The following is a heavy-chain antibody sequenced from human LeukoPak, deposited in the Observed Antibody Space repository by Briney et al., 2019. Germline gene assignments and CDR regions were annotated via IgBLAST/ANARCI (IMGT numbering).Heavy chain of an antibody. CDR2: INHSGST. CDR3: ARERITMVRGVITN. CDR1: GGSFSGYY. D-gene: IGHD3-10*01. Sequence: SETLSLTCAVYGGSFSGYYWSWIRQPPGKGLEWIGEINHSGSTNYNPSLKSRVIISVDTSKNQFSLKLSSVTAADTAVYYCARERITMVRGVITNWGQGTLVTVSS. J-gene: IGHJ4*02. V-gene: IGHV4-34*01.